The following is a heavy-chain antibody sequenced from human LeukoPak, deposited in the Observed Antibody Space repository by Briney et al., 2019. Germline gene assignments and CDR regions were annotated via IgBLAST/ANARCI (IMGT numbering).Heavy chain of an antibody. CDR2: IKSKTDGGTT. CDR3: TTGNWGSFSY. V-gene: IGHV3-15*01. J-gene: IGHJ4*02. CDR1: GFTFSNAW. Sequence: GGSLRLSCAASGFTFSNAWTNWVRQAPGKGLEWVGRIKSKTDGGTTDYVAPVKGRFTISRDDSKNTLYLQVNSLNTEDTAVYYCTTGNWGSFSYWGQGTLVTVSS. D-gene: IGHD7-27*01.